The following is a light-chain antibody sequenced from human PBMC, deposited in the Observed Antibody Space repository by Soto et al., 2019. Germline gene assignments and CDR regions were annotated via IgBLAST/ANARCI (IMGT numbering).Light chain of an antibody. CDR1: QSVSSN. J-gene: IGKJ1*01. Sequence: IVMTQSPATLSVSPGERATLSCRASQSVSSNLAWYQQKPGQAPRLLIYGASSRATGIPDRFSGSGSGTDFTLTISRLEPEDFAVYYCQHYNNWPPWTFGQGTKVDIK. CDR3: QHYNNWPPWT. CDR2: GAS. V-gene: IGKV3D-15*01.